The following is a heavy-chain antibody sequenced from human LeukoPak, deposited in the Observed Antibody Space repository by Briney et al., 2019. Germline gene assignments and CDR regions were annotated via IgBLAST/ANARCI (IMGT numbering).Heavy chain of an antibody. CDR1: GRSFSGYY. J-gene: IGHJ3*02. Sequence: SETLSVTCTVYGRSFSGYYWSWIGQPPGKGLEWIGEINHSGSTNYNPSLKSRVTISVDTSKNQFSLKLSSVTAADTAVYYCARVGRMTTVVIRAFDIWGQGTMVTVSS. V-gene: IGHV4-34*01. CDR2: INHSGST. CDR3: ARVGRMTTVVIRAFDI. D-gene: IGHD4-23*01.